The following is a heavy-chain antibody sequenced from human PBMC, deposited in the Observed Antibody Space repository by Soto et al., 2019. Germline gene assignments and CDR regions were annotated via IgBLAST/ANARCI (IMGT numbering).Heavy chain of an antibody. CDR2: IIPIFGTA. Sequence: SVKVSCKASGGTFSSYAISWVRQAPGQGLEWMGGIIPIFGTANYAQKFQGRVTITADESTSTAYMELSSLRSEDTAVYYCARVNRPYDFRSSLDYWGQGTLVTVSS. V-gene: IGHV1-69*13. CDR3: ARVNRPYDFRSSLDY. CDR1: GGTFSSYA. D-gene: IGHD6-6*01. J-gene: IGHJ4*02.